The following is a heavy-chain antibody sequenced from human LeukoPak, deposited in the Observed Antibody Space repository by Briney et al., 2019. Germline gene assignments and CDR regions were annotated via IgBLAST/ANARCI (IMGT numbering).Heavy chain of an antibody. CDR2: VYYSGST. Sequence: SETLSLTCTVSGGFISSSTSYWGWIRQPPGKGLEWIGDVYYSGSTYSNPSLKSRVTISVDTSNNQFSLKLSSVTAADTAVYYCARGYGDYVTFDYWGQGTLVTVSS. CDR1: GGFISSSTSY. J-gene: IGHJ4*02. V-gene: IGHV4-39*07. CDR3: ARGYGDYVTFDY. D-gene: IGHD4-17*01.